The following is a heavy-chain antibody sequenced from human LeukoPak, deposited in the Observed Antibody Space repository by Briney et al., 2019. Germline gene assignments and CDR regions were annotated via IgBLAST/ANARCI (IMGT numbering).Heavy chain of an antibody. CDR2: IYYSGST. D-gene: IGHD5-12*01. CDR3: SREGGYDQIDY. J-gene: IGHJ4*02. Sequence: TSETLSLTCTVSGGSISSYYWSWIRQPPGKGPEWIGYIYYSGSTNYNPSLKRRVTISVGTSKNQFSFKLISGLAADNAVDYYSREGGYDQIDYWGQGTLVTVSS. CDR1: GGSISSYY. V-gene: IGHV4-59*01.